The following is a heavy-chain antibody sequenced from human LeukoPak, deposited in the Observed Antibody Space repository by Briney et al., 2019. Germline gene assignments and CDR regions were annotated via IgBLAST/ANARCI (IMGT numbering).Heavy chain of an antibody. V-gene: IGHV4-34*01. CDR2: INHSGST. J-gene: IGHJ4*02. CDR3: ARGRLYYDFWSGYYAFGGRYDY. Sequence: SETLSLXCAVYGGSFSGYYWSWIRQPPGKGLEWIGEINHSGSTSYNPSLKSRVTISVDTSKNQFSLKLSSVTAADTAVYYCARGRLYYDFWSGYYAFGGRYDYWGQGTLVTVSS. D-gene: IGHD3-3*01. CDR1: GGSFSGYY.